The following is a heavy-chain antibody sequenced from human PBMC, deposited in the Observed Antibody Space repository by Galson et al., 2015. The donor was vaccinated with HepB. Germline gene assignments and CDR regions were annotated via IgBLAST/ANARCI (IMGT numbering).Heavy chain of an antibody. CDR3: ARTAFLTMIDDGAFDI. D-gene: IGHD3-22*01. V-gene: IGHV4-4*07. CDR1: GGSISSYY. J-gene: IGHJ3*02. Sequence: LSLTCTVSGGSISSYYWGWIRQPAGKGLEWIGRIYTSGSTNYNPSLKSRVTMSVDTSKNQFSLKLSSVTAADTAVYYCARTAFLTMIDDGAFDIWGQGTMVTVSS. CDR2: IYTSGST.